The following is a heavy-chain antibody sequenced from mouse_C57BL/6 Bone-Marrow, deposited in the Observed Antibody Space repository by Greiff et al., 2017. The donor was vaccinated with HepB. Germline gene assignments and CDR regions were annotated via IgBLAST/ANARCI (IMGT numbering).Heavy chain of an antibody. CDR2: IYPGNSDT. D-gene: IGHD2-5*01. V-gene: IGHV1-5*01. J-gene: IGHJ2*01. Sequence: VQLQQSGTVLARPGASVKMSCKTSGYTFTSYCMHWVNQRPGQGLEWIGAIYPGNSDTSYNQKFKGKAKLTAVTSASTAYMERSSLTNEDSAVYYWTRDSNYPYYFDYWGQGTTLTVSS. CDR1: GYTFTSYC. CDR3: TRDSNYPYYFDY.